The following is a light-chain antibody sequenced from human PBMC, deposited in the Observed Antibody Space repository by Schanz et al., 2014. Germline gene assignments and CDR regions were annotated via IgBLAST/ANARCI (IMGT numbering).Light chain of an antibody. V-gene: IGLV1-40*01. Sequence: QSVLTQPPSVSGAPGQRVTISCTGSSSNIGAGYDVHWYQQLPGTAPKLLIYGNSNRPSGGPGRFSGSRSGTSASLAITGLQAEDEADYYCAAWDDSLNGRGVFGGGTKLTVL. CDR3: AAWDDSLNGRGV. CDR2: GNS. J-gene: IGLJ3*02. CDR1: SSNIGAGYD.